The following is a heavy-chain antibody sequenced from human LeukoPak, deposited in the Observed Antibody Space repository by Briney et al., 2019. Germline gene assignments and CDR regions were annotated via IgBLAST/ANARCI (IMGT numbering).Heavy chain of an antibody. J-gene: IGHJ4*02. CDR1: GFTFSSYW. V-gene: IGHV3-7*03. CDR3: ALDYGDYVTDY. CDR2: IKQDGSEK. D-gene: IGHD4-17*01. Sequence: GGSLRLSCAASGFTFSSYWMSWVRQAPGKGLEWVANIKQDGSEKYYVDSVKGRFSISRDNAKNSLYLQMNSLRAEDTAVYYCALDYGDYVTDYWGQGTLVTVSS.